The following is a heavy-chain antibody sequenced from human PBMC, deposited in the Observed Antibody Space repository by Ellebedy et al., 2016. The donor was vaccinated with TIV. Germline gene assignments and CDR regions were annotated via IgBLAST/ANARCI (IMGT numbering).Heavy chain of an antibody. CDR3: ARGTHGRATPSDY. Sequence: GGSLRLXXAASGFTFSSYAMSWVRQAPGKGLEWVSAISGSGGSTYYADSVKGRFTISRDNSKNTLYLQMNSLRAEDTAVYYCARGTHGRATPSDYWGQGTLVTVSS. CDR2: ISGSGGST. CDR1: GFTFSSYA. J-gene: IGHJ4*02. D-gene: IGHD2-15*01. V-gene: IGHV3-23*01.